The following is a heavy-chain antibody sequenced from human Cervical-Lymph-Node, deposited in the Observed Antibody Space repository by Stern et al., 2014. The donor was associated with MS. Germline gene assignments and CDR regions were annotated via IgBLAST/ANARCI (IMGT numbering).Heavy chain of an antibody. D-gene: IGHD4-23*01. CDR3: AREGGNTAEYFQH. CDR2: IGYDGSNK. J-gene: IGHJ1*01. Sequence: QDQLVESGGGVVQPGRSLSLSCAASGFTFSSYGMHWVRQAPGKGLEWVAIIGYDGSNKYYADSVKGRFTISRDNSKNTLYLQMNSLRAEDTALYYCAREGGNTAEYFQHWGQGTLVTVSS. CDR1: GFTFSSYG. V-gene: IGHV3-33*01.